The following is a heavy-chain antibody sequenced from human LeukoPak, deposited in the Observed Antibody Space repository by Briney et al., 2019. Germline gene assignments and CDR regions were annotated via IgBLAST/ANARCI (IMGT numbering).Heavy chain of an antibody. CDR2: ISYDGSNK. D-gene: IGHD2-15*01. V-gene: IGHV3-30*04. J-gene: IGHJ5*02. CDR1: GFTFSSYA. Sequence: PGGSLTLSCAASGFTFSSYAMHWLRKAPGKGLEWLADISYDGSNKYYADSVKGRFTISRDNSKNTLYLQMNSLRAEDTAVYYCARSPEYCSGGSCSWGQGTLVTVSS. CDR3: ARSPEYCSGGSCS.